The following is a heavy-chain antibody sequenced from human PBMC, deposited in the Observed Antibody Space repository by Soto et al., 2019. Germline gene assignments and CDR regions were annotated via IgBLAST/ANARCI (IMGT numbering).Heavy chain of an antibody. J-gene: IGHJ3*02. CDR3: ARDLLVHIVVVTDHEGAFDI. V-gene: IGHV4-34*01. D-gene: IGHD2-21*02. CDR1: GGSFSGYY. Sequence: SETLSLTCAVYGGSFSGYYWSWIRQPPGKGLEWIGEINHSGSTNYNPSLKSRVTISVDTSKNQFSLKLSSVTAADTAVYYCARDLLVHIVVVTDHEGAFDIWGQGTMVTVSS. CDR2: INHSGST.